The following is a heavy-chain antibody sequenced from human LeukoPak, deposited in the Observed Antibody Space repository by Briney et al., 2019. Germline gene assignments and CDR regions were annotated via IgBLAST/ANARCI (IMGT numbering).Heavy chain of an antibody. Sequence: ASVKVSCKASGYTFTSYDINWVRQATGQGLEWMGWINAGNGNTKYSQEFQGRVTITRDTSASTAYMELSSLKSEDMAVYYCARSPYQYYGSRSLDYWGQGTLVTVSS. D-gene: IGHD3-10*01. CDR2: INAGNGNT. CDR1: GYTFTSYD. J-gene: IGHJ4*02. V-gene: IGHV1-3*03. CDR3: ARSPYQYYGSRSLDY.